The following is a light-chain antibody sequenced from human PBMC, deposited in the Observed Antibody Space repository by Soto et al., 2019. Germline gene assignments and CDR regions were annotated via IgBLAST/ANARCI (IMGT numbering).Light chain of an antibody. V-gene: IGKV3-20*01. Sequence: EIVLTQSPGTLSLSRGERATLSCRASQSVSSSYLAWYQQKPGQAPRLLIYGASSRATGIPDRFSGSGSGTDFTLTISRLEPEDFAVYYCQQYGSLRTFGQGTKVEIK. CDR3: QQYGSLRT. CDR1: QSVSSSY. J-gene: IGKJ1*01. CDR2: GAS.